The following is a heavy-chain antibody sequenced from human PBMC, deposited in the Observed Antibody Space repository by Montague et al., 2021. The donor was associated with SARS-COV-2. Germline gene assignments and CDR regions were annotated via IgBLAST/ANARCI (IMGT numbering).Heavy chain of an antibody. V-gene: IGHV3-48*04. CDR2: IDRDGGNI. CDR3: ARVYDYGDYVEALDI. D-gene: IGHD4-17*01. Sequence: SLRLSCAASGFNFRIYSMNWVRQAPGKGLEWLSYIDRDGGNIHHADSARGRFVISRDNAKGSLYLQMNSLRAEDTAVYYCARVYDYGDYVEALDIWGQGTMVTVS. CDR1: GFNFRIYS. J-gene: IGHJ3*02.